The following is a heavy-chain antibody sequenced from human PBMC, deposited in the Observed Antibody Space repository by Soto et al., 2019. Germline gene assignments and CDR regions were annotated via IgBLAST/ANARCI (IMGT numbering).Heavy chain of an antibody. CDR2: IYPGDSAT. CDR1: GYTFTSYW. D-gene: IGHD6-19*01. CDR3: ARIGRGWPRYYYYGMDV. J-gene: IGHJ6*02. Sequence: PGESLTISCKGSGYTFTSYWYCWVRQMPGKGLEWMGIIYPGDSATRYSPTVQGEVTISADKSISTAYLQWSSLKASDTVMYYCARIGRGWPRYYYYGMDVWGQGTTVTVSS. V-gene: IGHV5-51*01.